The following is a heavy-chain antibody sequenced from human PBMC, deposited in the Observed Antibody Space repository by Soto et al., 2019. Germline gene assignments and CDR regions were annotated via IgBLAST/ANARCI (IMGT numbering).Heavy chain of an antibody. V-gene: IGHV4-34*01. J-gene: IGHJ4*02. CDR3: ARGIDSYKGGNY. Sequence: SATLSLTCAVSGGSFSGYYCSWIRQAPGKGLEWIGEIHPTGSTDSNPSLNGRLTISLETSKNQCSLKLNSVTAADTAVYYCARGIDSYKGGNYWGQGTQVTVSS. CDR1: GGSFSGYY. D-gene: IGHD3-16*01. CDR2: IHPTGST.